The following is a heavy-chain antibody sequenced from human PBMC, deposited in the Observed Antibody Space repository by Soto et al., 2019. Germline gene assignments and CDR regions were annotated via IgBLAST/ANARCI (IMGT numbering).Heavy chain of an antibody. CDR3: ARNGEDVAD. Sequence: PSETLSLTCTVSGGSISSSSYYWGWIRQPPGKGLEWIGSIYYSGSTYYNPSLKSRVTISVDTSKNQFSLKLSSVTAADTAVYYCARNGEDVADWGQGTLVTVSS. CDR2: IYYSGST. J-gene: IGHJ4*02. CDR1: GGSISSSSYY. D-gene: IGHD3-10*01. V-gene: IGHV4-39*01.